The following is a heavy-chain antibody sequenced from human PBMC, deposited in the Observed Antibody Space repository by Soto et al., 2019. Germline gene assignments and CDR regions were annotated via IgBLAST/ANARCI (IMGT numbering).Heavy chain of an antibody. V-gene: IGHV3-53*02. D-gene: IGHD2-2*01. Sequence: EVQLVETGGGLIQPGGSLRLSCAVSGFTVSSNYMSWVRQAPGKGLKWVSVIYSGGSTYYADSVKGRFTIFRDNSKNTLYLKMNSLRAEDTAVYYCARAVPAALDAFDIWGQGTMVTVSS. J-gene: IGHJ3*02. CDR3: ARAVPAALDAFDI. CDR1: GFTVSSNY. CDR2: IYSGGST.